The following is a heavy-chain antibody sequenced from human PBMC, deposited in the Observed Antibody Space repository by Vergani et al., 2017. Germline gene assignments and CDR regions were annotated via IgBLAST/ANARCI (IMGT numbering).Heavy chain of an antibody. CDR3: ARTESFILRYFHWAL. CDR1: GGSIRSTFYY. J-gene: IGHJ4*02. V-gene: IGHV4-39*01. CDR2: IYYSGST. Sequence: QLQLQESDPGLVKPSETLSLTCTVSGGSIRSTFYYWGWIRQPPGKGLEWIGTIYYSGSTYYNPSLKSRVTISVDTSKNQFSLKLNSVTAADTAVYYCARTESFILRYFHWALWGQGTLVTVSS. D-gene: IGHD3-9*01.